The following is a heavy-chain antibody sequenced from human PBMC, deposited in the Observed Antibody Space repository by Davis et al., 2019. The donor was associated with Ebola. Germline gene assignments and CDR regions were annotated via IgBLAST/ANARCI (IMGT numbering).Heavy chain of an antibody. CDR3: AKYTTTAASRYFNP. D-gene: IGHD4-17*01. CDR2: IGSSGGGI. CDR1: GFTFSIYS. J-gene: IGHJ5*02. Sequence: PGGSLRLSCAASGFTFSIYSMTWVRQGPGKGLELVSVIGSSGGGIQYADFVKGRYIISSDNSKNTLYLQMNSLRAEDTAVYYCAKYTTTAASRYFNPWGQGTLVTVSS. V-gene: IGHV3-23*01.